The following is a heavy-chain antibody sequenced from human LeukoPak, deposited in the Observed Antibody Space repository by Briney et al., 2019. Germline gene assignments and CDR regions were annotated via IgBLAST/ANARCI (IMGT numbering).Heavy chain of an antibody. V-gene: IGHV3-53*01. J-gene: IGHJ4*02. CDR2: FLSGGTT. Sequence: GGSLRLSCAASGFTVTSHDVGWVRQAPGKGLEWVSVFLSGGTTRYADSVRGRSTISRDSSKNTVYLQINSLRAEDTAVYYCGKTTVGYSSGQKPAWPVDYWGQGTLVTVSS. CDR3: GKTTVGYSSGQKPAWPVDY. CDR1: GFTVTSHD. D-gene: IGHD5-18*01.